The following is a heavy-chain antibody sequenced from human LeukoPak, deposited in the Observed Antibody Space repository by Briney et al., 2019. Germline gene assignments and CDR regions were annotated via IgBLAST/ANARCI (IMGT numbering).Heavy chain of an antibody. Sequence: GGSLRLSCAASGFTFSSYGMHWVRQAPGKGLEWVAVISYDGSNKYYADSVKGRFTISRDNSKNTLYLQMNSLRAEDTAVYYCAKEGRSLRVPGAFDIWGQGTMVTVSS. CDR1: GFTFSSYG. V-gene: IGHV3-30*19. D-gene: IGHD3-16*01. J-gene: IGHJ3*02. CDR3: AKEGRSLRVPGAFDI. CDR2: ISYDGSNK.